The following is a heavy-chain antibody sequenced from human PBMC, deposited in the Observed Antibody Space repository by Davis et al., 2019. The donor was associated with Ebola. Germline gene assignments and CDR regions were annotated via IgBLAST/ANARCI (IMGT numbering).Heavy chain of an antibody. J-gene: IGHJ4*02. D-gene: IGHD1-26*01. CDR1: GFTFSSYW. V-gene: IGHV3-74*03. Sequence: HTGGSLRLSCAASGFTFSSYWMHWVRQAPGKGLVWVSCINRDGSTTTYADSVKGRFTISRDNAKNTLYLQMNNLRVDDTAVYYCATLPGYYWGQGTLVTVSS. CDR3: ATLPGYY. CDR2: INRDGSTT.